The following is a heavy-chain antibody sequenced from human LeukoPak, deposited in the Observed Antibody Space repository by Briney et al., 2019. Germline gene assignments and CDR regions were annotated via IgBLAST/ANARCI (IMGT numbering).Heavy chain of an antibody. CDR3: AEEGIIGAAAPDS. D-gene: IGHD6-13*01. Sequence: PGGSLRLSCAASGFTFSSYGMHWVRQAPGKGLEWVAVISYDGSNKYYADSVKGRFTISRDNSKNTLYLQMNSLRAEGTAVYYCAEEGIIGAAAPDSWGQGTLVTVSS. CDR1: GFTFSSYG. J-gene: IGHJ5*01. CDR2: ISYDGSNK. V-gene: IGHV3-30*18.